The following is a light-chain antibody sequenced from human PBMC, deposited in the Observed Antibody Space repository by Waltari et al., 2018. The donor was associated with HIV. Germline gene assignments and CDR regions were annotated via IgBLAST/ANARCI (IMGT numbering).Light chain of an antibody. CDR3: QQSHSVPFT. CDR2: AAS. J-gene: IGKJ4*01. Sequence: DIQMTQSPSSLSASPGDTITITCRTSPDIKTELNWYQQKPGTAPKLLVYAASGFQSGVPARISGSGSGTDFTLTINTLQPDDSATYFCQQSHSVPFTFGAGTKVDVK. V-gene: IGKV1-39*01. CDR1: PDIKTE.